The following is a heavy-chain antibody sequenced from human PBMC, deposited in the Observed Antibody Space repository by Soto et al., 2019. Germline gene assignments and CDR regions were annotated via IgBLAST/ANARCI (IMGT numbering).Heavy chain of an antibody. CDR3: AREKNSAAAVAFDG. CDR1: GYTFTGYY. J-gene: IGHJ3*01. D-gene: IGHD6-13*01. CDR2: INPNSGGT. V-gene: IGHV1-2*04. Sequence: ASVKVSCKASGYTFTGYYMHWVRQAPGHGPEWMGWINPNSGGTNYAQKFQGWVTMTRDTSISTAYMELSRLRSDDTAVYYCAREKNSAAAVAFDGWGQGTMVTVSS.